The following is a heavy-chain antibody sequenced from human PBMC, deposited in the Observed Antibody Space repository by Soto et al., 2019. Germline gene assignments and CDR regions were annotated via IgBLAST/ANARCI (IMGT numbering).Heavy chain of an antibody. V-gene: IGHV3-33*01. Sequence: QVQLVESGGGVVQPGRSLRLSCAASGFTFSSYGMHWVRQAPGKGLERVAVIWYDGSNKYYADSVKGRFTISRDNSKNTLYLQMNSLRAEDTAVYYCARVDPPYGDYPNDAFDIWGQGTMVTVSS. CDR2: IWYDGSNK. J-gene: IGHJ3*02. CDR3: ARVDPPYGDYPNDAFDI. D-gene: IGHD4-17*01. CDR1: GFTFSSYG.